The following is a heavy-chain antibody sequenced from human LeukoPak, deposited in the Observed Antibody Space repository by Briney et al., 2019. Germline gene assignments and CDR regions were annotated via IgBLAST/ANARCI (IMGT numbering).Heavy chain of an antibody. J-gene: IGHJ6*02. CDR2: ISWESGSI. Sequence: GRSLRLSCAASGFTFDDYAMHWVRQAPGKGLEWVSGISWESGSIGYADSVKGRFTISRDNAKNSLYLQMDSLRAEDTAVYYCARDLLRFLEWLQYGMDVWGQGTTVTVSS. D-gene: IGHD3-3*01. V-gene: IGHV3-9*01. CDR3: ARDLLRFLEWLQYGMDV. CDR1: GFTFDDYA.